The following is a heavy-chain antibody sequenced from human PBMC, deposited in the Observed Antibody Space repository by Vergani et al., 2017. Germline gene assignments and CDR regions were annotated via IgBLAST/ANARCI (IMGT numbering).Heavy chain of an antibody. CDR2: ISPGASTV. D-gene: IGHD1-1*01. J-gene: IGHJ6*02. CDR3: AKNPCISTTRHYYAMDV. Sequence: LEESGGGSVKPGGSLRLSCAASGFKFSDHYMSWNRQAPGKGLEWVSHISPGASTVSYTDSVTGRFTVSRDNDNNSLTLDMTTLRVEDTAVYYCAKNPCISTTRHYYAMDVWGQGTTVTVSS. CDR1: GFKFSDHY. V-gene: IGHV3-11*04.